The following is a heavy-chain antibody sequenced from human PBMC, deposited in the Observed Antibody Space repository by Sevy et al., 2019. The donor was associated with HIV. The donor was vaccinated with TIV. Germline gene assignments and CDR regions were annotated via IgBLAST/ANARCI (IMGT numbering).Heavy chain of an antibody. J-gene: IGHJ3*02. CDR1: GGSISSSSYY. D-gene: IGHD4-17*01. CDR3: ARHPVSYIDYGDYQLGTGAFDI. CDR2: IYYSGST. V-gene: IGHV4-39*01. Sequence: SETLSLTCTVSGGSISSSSYYWGWIRQPPGKGLEWIGSIYYSGSTYYNPSLKSRVTISVDTSKNQFSLKLSPVTAADTAGYYCARHPVSYIDYGDYQLGTGAFDIWGQGTMVTVSS.